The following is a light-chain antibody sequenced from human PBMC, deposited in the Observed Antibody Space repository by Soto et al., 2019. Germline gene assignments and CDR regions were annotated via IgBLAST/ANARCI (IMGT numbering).Light chain of an antibody. J-gene: IGKJ5*01. CDR3: QQYGKLPIT. CDR2: GAS. V-gene: IGKV3-20*01. CDR1: KSVSNY. Sequence: EILLTQSPGTLSLSPGERATLACRASKSVSNYVAWYQQKSGQPPRLLIYGASSRASGIPDRFSGSGSGTDFTLTISRVEPEDFALYYCQQYGKLPITFGQGTRLEI.